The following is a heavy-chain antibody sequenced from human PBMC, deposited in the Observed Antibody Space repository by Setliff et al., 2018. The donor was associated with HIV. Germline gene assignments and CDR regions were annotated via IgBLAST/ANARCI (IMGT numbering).Heavy chain of an antibody. CDR2: IYPGDSNT. V-gene: IGHV5-51*01. J-gene: IGHJ3*01. Sequence: PGESLKISCEASGYSFSNFWIAWVRQTPEKGLEWMGIIYPGDSNTRYSPSFKGQVTISVDKSFRTAYLQWSSLKASDTGLYYCARPRRGGYSIDFDLWGQGTLVTVSS. CDR3: ARPRRGGYSIDFDL. D-gene: IGHD5-12*01. CDR1: GYSFSNFW.